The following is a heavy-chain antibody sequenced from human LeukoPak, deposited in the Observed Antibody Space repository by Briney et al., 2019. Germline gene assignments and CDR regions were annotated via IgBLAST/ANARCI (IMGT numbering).Heavy chain of an antibody. CDR2: IYYSGST. CDR3: ARGRGFSGSYYWGDY. D-gene: IGHD1-26*01. Sequence: SETLSLTCTVSGGSISSYYWSWIREPPGKGLVWIGYIYYSGSTNYNPSLKSRVTISVDTSKNQFSLKLSSVTAADTAVYYCARGRGFSGSYYWGDYWGQGTLVTVSS. J-gene: IGHJ4*02. V-gene: IGHV4-59*12. CDR1: GGSISSYY.